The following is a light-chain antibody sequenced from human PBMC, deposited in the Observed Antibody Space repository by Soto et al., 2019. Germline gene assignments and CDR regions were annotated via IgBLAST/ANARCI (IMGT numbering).Light chain of an antibody. Sequence: EIVMTRSPATLSVSPGERATLSCRASQSVSSNLAWYQQKPGQAPRLLIYGASTRATGIPARFRGSGSGTEFTLTIDSLQSEDFAVYYCQQYNDWPPAFGGGTKVDIK. CDR1: QSVSSN. CDR2: GAS. V-gene: IGKV3-15*01. J-gene: IGKJ4*01. CDR3: QQYNDWPPA.